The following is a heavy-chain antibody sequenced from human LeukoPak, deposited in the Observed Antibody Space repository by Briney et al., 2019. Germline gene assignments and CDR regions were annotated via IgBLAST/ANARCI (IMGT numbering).Heavy chain of an antibody. J-gene: IGHJ5*02. V-gene: IGHV4-31*03. CDR2: IYYSGST. CDR3: ARWYYYDSSALYP. D-gene: IGHD3-22*01. Sequence: SETLSLTCTVSGGSISSGGYYWSWIRQHPGKGLEWIGYIYYSGSTYYNPSLKSRVTVSVDTSKNQFSLKLSSVTAADTAVYYCARWYYYDSSALYPWGQGTLVTVSS. CDR1: GGSISSGGYY.